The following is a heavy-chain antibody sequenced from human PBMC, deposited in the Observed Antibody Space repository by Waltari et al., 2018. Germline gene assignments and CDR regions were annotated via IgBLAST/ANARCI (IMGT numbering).Heavy chain of an antibody. J-gene: IGHJ6*03. CDR2: IYTSGST. Sequence: QVQLQESGPGLVKPSQTLSLTRTVSGVSISRGSYYWSWTRQPAGKGLEWIGRIYTSGSTNYNPPPKSRVTISVDTSKNQFSLKLSSVTAADTAVYYCARDKLELGYYYYYMDVWGKGTTVTVSS. V-gene: IGHV4-61*02. CDR1: GVSISRGSYY. D-gene: IGHD1-7*01. CDR3: ARDKLELGYYYYYMDV.